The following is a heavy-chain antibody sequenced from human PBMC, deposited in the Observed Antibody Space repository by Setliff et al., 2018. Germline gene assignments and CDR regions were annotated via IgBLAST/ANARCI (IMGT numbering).Heavy chain of an antibody. Sequence: PSETLSLTCTVSSGSITNFYWNWIRQSPGKGLEWIGYIYSSGITNYNPSLKSRLTMSVDTSKNQFSLHLSSMTAADTAVYYCARQPPLNWAIPFDLWGQGKRVTVSS. J-gene: IGHJ3*01. CDR2: IYSSGIT. D-gene: IGHD7-27*01. CDR1: SGSITNFY. V-gene: IGHV4-59*08. CDR3: ARQPPLNWAIPFDL.